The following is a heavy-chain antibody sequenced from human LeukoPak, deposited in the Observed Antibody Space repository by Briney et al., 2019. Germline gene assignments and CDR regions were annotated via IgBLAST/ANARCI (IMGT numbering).Heavy chain of an antibody. CDR3: ARQRGTRNWFDP. CDR1: GGSISSGDYY. D-gene: IGHD2-2*01. CDR2: IYYSGST. V-gene: IGHV4-30-4*08. Sequence: SETLSLTCTVSGGSISSGDYYWSWIRQPPGKGLEWIGYIYYSGSTYYNPSLKSRVTISVDTSKNQFSLKLSSVTAADTAVYYCARQRGTRNWFDPWGQGTLVTVSS. J-gene: IGHJ5*02.